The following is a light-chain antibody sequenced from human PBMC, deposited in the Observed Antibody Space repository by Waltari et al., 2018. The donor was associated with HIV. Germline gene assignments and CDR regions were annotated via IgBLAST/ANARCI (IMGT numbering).Light chain of an antibody. CDR2: EIA. J-gene: IGKJ2*01. V-gene: IGKV2-24*01. CDR1: QSLVHSNGHTY. CDR3: MQATEFPRT. Sequence: VLHQTPLSPRVIVGQPASFSCRSDQSLVHSNGHTYLSWIHERPGQPPKLLIFEIANRISGVPDRFRGSGTRTSFTLEISRVEPEDVGVYYCMQATEFPRTFGQGTKLEIK.